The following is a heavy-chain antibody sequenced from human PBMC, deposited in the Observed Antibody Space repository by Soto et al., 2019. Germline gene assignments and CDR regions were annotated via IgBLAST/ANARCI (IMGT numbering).Heavy chain of an antibody. Sequence: SETLSLTCAVYGGSFSGYYWSWIRQPPGKGLEWIGEINHSGSTNYNPSLKSRVTISVDTSKNQFSLKLSSVTAADTAVYYCARGRAVAARPYYFDYWGQGTLVTVSS. V-gene: IGHV4-34*01. CDR3: ARGRAVAARPYYFDY. D-gene: IGHD6-6*01. J-gene: IGHJ4*02. CDR1: GGSFSGYY. CDR2: INHSGST.